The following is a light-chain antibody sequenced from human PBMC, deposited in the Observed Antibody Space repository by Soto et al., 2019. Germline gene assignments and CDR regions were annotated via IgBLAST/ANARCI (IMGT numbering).Light chain of an antibody. CDR2: GNI. CDR3: QSYDSSRSGIVV. Sequence: QSVLTQPPSVSGAPGQRVTISCTGSSSNIGAGYDVHWYQQLPGTAPKLLIYGNINRPSGVPDRFSGSKSGTSASLAITGLQAADEADYYCQSYDSSRSGIVVFGGGTKLTVL. J-gene: IGLJ2*01. V-gene: IGLV1-40*01. CDR1: SSNIGAGYD.